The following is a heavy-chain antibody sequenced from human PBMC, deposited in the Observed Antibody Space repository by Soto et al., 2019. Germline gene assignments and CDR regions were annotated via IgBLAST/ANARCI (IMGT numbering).Heavy chain of an antibody. CDR3: ASENEPSRSLDY. D-gene: IGHD3-16*02. CDR1: GDSISYYT. J-gene: IGHJ4*02. Sequence: NPSETLSLTCVVSGDSISYYTWTWIRQPPGKTLEWIGRLYSTGTLTYNPTLKSGVTMSVGTSKNKRSLNLNSVTAADTDVYSCASENEPSRSLDYCGQGTVVTVYS. V-gene: IGHV4-4*07. CDR2: LYSTGTL.